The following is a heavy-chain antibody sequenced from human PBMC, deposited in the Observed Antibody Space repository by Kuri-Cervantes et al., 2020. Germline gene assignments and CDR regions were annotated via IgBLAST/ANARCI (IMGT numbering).Heavy chain of an antibody. V-gene: IGHV3-23*01. J-gene: IGHJ5*02. CDR2: VSGSGRDT. D-gene: IGHD3-10*01. CDR1: GFSFSNYA. Sequence: GGSLRLSCAASGFSFSNYAMSWVRQAPGKGLEVVSDVSGSGRDTYYTDSVKGRFTISRDNSKNTLYLQMNSLRAEDTAVYYCARDLAGGWFDPWGQGTLVTVSS. CDR3: ARDLAGGWFDP.